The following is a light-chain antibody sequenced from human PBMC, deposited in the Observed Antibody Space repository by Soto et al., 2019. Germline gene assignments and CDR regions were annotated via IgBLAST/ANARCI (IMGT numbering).Light chain of an antibody. V-gene: IGLV2-14*02. J-gene: IGLJ1*01. CDR3: NSYTSSSTYV. Sequence: QSALTQPASVSGSPGQSITISCTGTSSDVGSYSLVSWYQQHPGKAPKLMIYQVSKRPSGVSNRFSGSKSGNTASLTISGLQAEDEADYYCNSYTSSSTYVFGTGTKVTVL. CDR2: QVS. CDR1: SSDVGSYSL.